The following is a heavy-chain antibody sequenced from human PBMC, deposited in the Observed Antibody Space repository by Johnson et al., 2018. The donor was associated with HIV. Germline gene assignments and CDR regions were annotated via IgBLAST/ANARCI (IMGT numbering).Heavy chain of an antibody. CDR2: ISSSGSTI. V-gene: IGHV3-11*01. CDR3: ARLMAARTLDDAFDL. J-gene: IGHJ3*01. D-gene: IGHD6-13*01. Sequence: QVQLVESGGGLVKPGGTLRLSCAASGFSFTNAWMSCVRQAPGKGLEWVSYISSSGSTIYYADSVKGRFTISRDNAKNSLYLQMNSLRVEDTALYYCARLMAARTLDDAFDLWGQGTMVTVSS. CDR1: GFSFTNAW.